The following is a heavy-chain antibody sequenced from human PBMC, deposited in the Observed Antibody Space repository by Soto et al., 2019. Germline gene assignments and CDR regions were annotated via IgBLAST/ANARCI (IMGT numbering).Heavy chain of an antibody. CDR2: IYYSGST. Sequence: PSGTLSLTCTVSGGSISSGGYYWSWIRQHPGKGLEWIGYIYYSGSTYYNPSLKSRVTISVDTSKNPFSLKLSSVTAADTAVYYCARDSDLDAFAIWGQGTMVTVAS. D-gene: IGHD1-26*01. CDR1: GGSISSGGYY. J-gene: IGHJ3*02. V-gene: IGHV4-31*03. CDR3: ARDSDLDAFAI.